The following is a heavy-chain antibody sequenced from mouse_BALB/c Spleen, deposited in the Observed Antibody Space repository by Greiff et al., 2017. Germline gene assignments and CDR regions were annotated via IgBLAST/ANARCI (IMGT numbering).Heavy chain of an antibody. Sequence: EVKLVESGGGLVKPGGSLKLSCAASGFTFSSYAMSWVRQTPEKRLEWVATISSGGSYTYYPDSVKGRYTISRDNAKNTLYLQMSSLRSEDTAMYYCAPLPDYWGQGTTLTVSS. J-gene: IGHJ2*01. V-gene: IGHV5-9-3*01. CDR3: APLPDY. CDR1: GFTFSSYA. CDR2: ISSGGSYT.